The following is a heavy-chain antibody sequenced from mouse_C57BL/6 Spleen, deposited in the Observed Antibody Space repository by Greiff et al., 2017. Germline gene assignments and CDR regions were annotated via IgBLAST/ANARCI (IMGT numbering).Heavy chain of an antibody. Sequence: EVKLVESGGGLVQPGGSLSLSCAASGFTFTDYYMSWVRQPPGKALEWLGFIRNKANGYTTEYSASVKGRFTISRDNSQSILYLQMNALRAEDSATYYCAREYWYFDVWGTGTTVTVSS. CDR3: AREYWYFDV. J-gene: IGHJ1*03. CDR1: GFTFTDYY. CDR2: IRNKANGYTT. V-gene: IGHV7-3*01.